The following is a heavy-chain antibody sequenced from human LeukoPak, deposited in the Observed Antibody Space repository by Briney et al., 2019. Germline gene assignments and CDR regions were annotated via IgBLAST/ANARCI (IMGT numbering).Heavy chain of an antibody. D-gene: IGHD3-22*01. V-gene: IGHV3-9*01. CDR2: ISWNSGSI. CDR3: AKDSRRTYYYDSSGYGAAFDI. CDR1: GFTFSSYA. J-gene: IGHJ3*02. Sequence: PGGSLRLSCAASGFTFSSYAMSWVRQAPGKGLEWVSGISWNSGSIGYADSVKGRFTISRDNAKNSLYLQMNSLRAEDTALYYCAKDSRRTYYYDSSGYGAAFDIWGQGTMVTVSS.